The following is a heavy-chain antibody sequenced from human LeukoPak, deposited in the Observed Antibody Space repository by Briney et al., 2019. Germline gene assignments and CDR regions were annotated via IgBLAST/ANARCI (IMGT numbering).Heavy chain of an antibody. J-gene: IGHJ4*02. D-gene: IGHD2-21*02. CDR1: GYTLTELS. Sequence: ASVKVSCKVSGYTLTELSMHWVRQAPGKGLEWMGGFDPEDGETIYAQKFQGRVTMTEDTSTDTAYMELSSLRSEDTAVYYCARGKKSAYCGGDCYLPQPLGYWGQGTLVTVSS. CDR3: ARGKKSAYCGGDCYLPQPLGY. CDR2: FDPEDGET. V-gene: IGHV1-24*01.